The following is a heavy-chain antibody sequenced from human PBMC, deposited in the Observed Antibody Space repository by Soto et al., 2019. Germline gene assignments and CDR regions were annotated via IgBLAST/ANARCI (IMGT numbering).Heavy chain of an antibody. D-gene: IGHD3-3*01. CDR3: AREVYYDFWSGFNVPPDYFDA. Sequence: QVQLVESGGGVVQPGRSLRLSCAASGFTFSRHTMHWVRQAPGKGLEWVAAISDDGSNTYYADSVKGRFTISREKSKNTPDPETSSLGQAEPAVHPCAREVYYDFWSGFNVPPDYFDAWGQGTQVTISS. CDR2: ISDDGSNT. J-gene: IGHJ4*02. CDR1: GFTFSRHT. V-gene: IGHV3-30-3*01.